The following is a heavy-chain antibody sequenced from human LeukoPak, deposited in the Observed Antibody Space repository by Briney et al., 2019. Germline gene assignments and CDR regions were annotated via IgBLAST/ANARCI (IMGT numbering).Heavy chain of an antibody. V-gene: IGHV3-23*01. Sequence: GGSLRLSCAASGFTFSSYAMSWVRQAPGKGLEWVSAISGSGGSTYYADSVKGRFTISRDNSKNTLYLQMNSLRAEDTAVYYCAKDLGDIVATTLFDYWGQGTLVTVSS. CDR1: GFTFSSYA. D-gene: IGHD5-12*01. J-gene: IGHJ4*02. CDR2: ISGSGGST. CDR3: AKDLGDIVATTLFDY.